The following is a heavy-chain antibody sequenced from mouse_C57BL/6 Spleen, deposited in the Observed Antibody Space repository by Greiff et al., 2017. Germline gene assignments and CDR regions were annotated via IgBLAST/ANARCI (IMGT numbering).Heavy chain of an antibody. CDR3: AREGYAGYFDV. J-gene: IGHJ1*03. D-gene: IGHD2-2*01. V-gene: IGHV5-6*01. Sequence: EVKVVESGGDLVKPGGSLKLSCAASGFTFSSYGMSWVRQTPDKRLEWVATISSGGSYTYYPDSVKGRFTISRDNAKNTLYLQMSSLKSEDTAMYYCAREGYAGYFDVGGTGTTVTVSS. CDR2: ISSGGSYT. CDR1: GFTFSSYG.